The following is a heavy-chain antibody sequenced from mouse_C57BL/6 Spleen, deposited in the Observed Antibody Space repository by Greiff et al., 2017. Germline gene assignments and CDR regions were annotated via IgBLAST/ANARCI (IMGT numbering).Heavy chain of an antibody. CDR2: ISYDGSN. D-gene: IGHD2-5*01. CDR1: GYSITSGYY. Sequence: EVQRVESGPGLVKPSQSLSLTCSVTGYSITSGYYWNWIRQFPGNKLEWLGYISYDGSNNYNPSLKNRISITRDTSKNQFVLKLYSVTTEDTATYYCARGGEYSKPWYFDVWGTGTTVTVCS. CDR3: ARGGEYSKPWYFDV. V-gene: IGHV3-6*01. J-gene: IGHJ1*03.